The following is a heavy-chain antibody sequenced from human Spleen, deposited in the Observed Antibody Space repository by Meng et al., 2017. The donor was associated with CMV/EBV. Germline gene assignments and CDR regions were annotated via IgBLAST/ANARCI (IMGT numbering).Heavy chain of an antibody. Sequence: GESLKISCKGSGYSFTSYWIAWVRQMPGKGLEWMGIIYPGDSDTTYSPSFQGQVTISADKSISTTYLQWSSLKASDTAMYYCARQLDTRTWDNWFDPWGQGTLVTVS. V-gene: IGHV5-51*01. CDR3: ARQLDTRTWDNWFDP. CDR1: GYSFTSYW. CDR2: IYPGDSDT. D-gene: IGHD2-2*01. J-gene: IGHJ5*02.